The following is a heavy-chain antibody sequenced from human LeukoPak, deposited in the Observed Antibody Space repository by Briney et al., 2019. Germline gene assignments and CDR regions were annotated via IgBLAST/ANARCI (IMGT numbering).Heavy chain of an antibody. CDR3: ARPKEMATIIGWFDP. J-gene: IGHJ5*02. D-gene: IGHD5-24*01. Sequence: GASVKVSCKASGYTFTGYYMHWVRQAPGQGLEWMGGIIPIFGTANYAQKFQGRVTITADKSTSTAYMELSSLRSEDTAVYYCARPKEMATIIGWFDPWGQGTLVTVSS. CDR2: IIPIFGTA. CDR1: GYTFTGYY. V-gene: IGHV1-69*06.